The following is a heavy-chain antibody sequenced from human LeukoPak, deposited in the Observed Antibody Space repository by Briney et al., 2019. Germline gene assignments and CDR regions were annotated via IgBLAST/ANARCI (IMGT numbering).Heavy chain of an antibody. D-gene: IGHD4/OR15-4a*01. CDR2: IKQDGSEK. Sequence: GGSLRLSCAASGFTFSSYWMNWVRQAPGKGPEWVANIKQDGSEKFYVDSVKGRFTISRDNAKNSLHLQMDSLRGEDTAVYYCAIGMTLAANYFDPWGQGTLVTVSS. V-gene: IGHV3-7*01. CDR3: AIGMTLAANYFDP. CDR1: GFTFSSYW. J-gene: IGHJ5*02.